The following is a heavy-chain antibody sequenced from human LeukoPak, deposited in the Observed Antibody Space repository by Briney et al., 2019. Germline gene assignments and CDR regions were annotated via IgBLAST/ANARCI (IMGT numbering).Heavy chain of an antibody. CDR1: GFTFSSYS. Sequence: PGGSLRLSCAASGFTFSSYSMNWVRQAPGKGLEWASSISSSSSYIYYADSVTGRFTISRDNAKNSLYLQMNSLRAEDTAVYYCARVRYCSGGSCYSPFDYWGQGTLVTVSS. V-gene: IGHV3-21*01. CDR3: ARVRYCSGGSCYSPFDY. J-gene: IGHJ4*02. D-gene: IGHD2-15*01. CDR2: ISSSSSYI.